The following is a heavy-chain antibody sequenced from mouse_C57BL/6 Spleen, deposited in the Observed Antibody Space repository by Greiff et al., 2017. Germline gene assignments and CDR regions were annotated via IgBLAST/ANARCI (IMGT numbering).Heavy chain of an antibody. D-gene: IGHD1-1*01. Sequence: VQLQQSGPELVKPGASVKISCKASGYSFTGYYMNWVKQSPEKSLEWIGEINPSTGGTTYNQNVKAKATLTVDKSSSTAYMPLTSLTSEDSAVYYVSRGEYCGSSYWYFDVWGTGTTVTVSS. CDR1: GYSFTGYY. J-gene: IGHJ1*03. CDR3: SRGEYCGSSYWYFDV. V-gene: IGHV1-42*01. CDR2: INPSTGGT.